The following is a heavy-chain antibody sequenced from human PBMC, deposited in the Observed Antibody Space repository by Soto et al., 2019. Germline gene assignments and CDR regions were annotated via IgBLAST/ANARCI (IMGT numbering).Heavy chain of an antibody. D-gene: IGHD6-19*01. J-gene: IGHJ6*02. V-gene: IGHV1-46*01. CDR3: ARSLIAVSGRDYYYGTDV. Sequence: ASVKFSCKASGYTFTSYYIHWVRQAPGQWLEWMGIINPSSASTNYAQKFRGRVTMTRDTSMSTIYMEVSSLRSEDTAIYYCARSLIAVSGRDYYYGTDVWGQGTTVTVSS. CDR2: INPSSAST. CDR1: GYTFTSYY.